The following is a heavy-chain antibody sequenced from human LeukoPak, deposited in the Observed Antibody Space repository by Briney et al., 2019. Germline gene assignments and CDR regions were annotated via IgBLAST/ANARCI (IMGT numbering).Heavy chain of an antibody. D-gene: IGHD3-22*01. J-gene: IGHJ3*02. CDR2: ISGSGGST. CDR1: GFTFSSYG. CDR3: AKDQGSSGYKAFDI. V-gene: IGHV3-23*01. Sequence: GGSLRLSWAASGFTFSSYGMHWVRQAPGKGREWVSAISGSGGSTTYAASVKGRFTIPRDNSKNTLYLEMNSLRVEDTAGYYCAKDQGSSGYKAFDIWGQGTMVTVSS.